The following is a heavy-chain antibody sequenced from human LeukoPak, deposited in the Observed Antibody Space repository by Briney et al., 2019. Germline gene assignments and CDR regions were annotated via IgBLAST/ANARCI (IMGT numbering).Heavy chain of an antibody. CDR2: ISGSGGST. Sequence: SGGSLRLSCAASGFTFSSYAVSWVRQAPGKGLEWVSAISGSGGSTYYADSVKGRFTISRDNSKNTLYLQMNSLRAEDTAVYYCANPPGRVTTYYYGMDVWGQGTTVTVSS. D-gene: IGHD4-11*01. CDR3: ANPPGRVTTYYYGMDV. J-gene: IGHJ6*02. V-gene: IGHV3-23*01. CDR1: GFTFSSYA.